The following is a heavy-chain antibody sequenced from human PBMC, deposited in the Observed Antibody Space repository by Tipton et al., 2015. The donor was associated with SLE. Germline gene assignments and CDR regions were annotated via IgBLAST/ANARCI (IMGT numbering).Heavy chain of an antibody. Sequence: SLRLSCEASGFTFSSYWMHWVRQVPGKGRVWVSRINRDGSYTTYADSVKGRFTVSRDNARNTLYLQMNSLRAEDTVLYYCAREDNWSGTIWGQGTMVTVSS. D-gene: IGHD1-1*01. CDR1: GFTFSSYW. J-gene: IGHJ3*02. CDR2: INRDGSYT. V-gene: IGHV3-74*01. CDR3: AREDNWSGTI.